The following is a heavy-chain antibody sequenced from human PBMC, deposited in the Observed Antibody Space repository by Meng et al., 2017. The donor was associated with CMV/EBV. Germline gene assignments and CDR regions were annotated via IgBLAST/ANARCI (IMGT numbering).Heavy chain of an antibody. J-gene: IGHJ4*02. CDR1: GGSISSGVYY. V-gene: IGHV4-31*03. CDR2: IYYSGDT. D-gene: IGHD3-10*01. Sequence: CTVSGGSISSGVYYWSWIHQHPGKGLEWIGYIYYSGDTYYNPSLKSRVTISADTSKNQFSLKLSSVTAADTAVYYCARDLSFGSFDYWGQGTLVTVSS. CDR3: ARDLSFGSFDY.